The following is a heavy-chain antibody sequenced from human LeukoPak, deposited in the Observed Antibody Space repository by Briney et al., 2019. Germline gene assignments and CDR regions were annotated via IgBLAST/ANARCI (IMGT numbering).Heavy chain of an antibody. CDR2: IYYSGST. D-gene: IGHD2/OR15-2a*01. CDR3: ARGDGNYFDY. Sequence: SETLSLTCTVSGGSISSYYWSWLRQPPGKGLEWIGYIYYSGSTNYNPSLKSRVTISVDTSKNQFSLKLSAVTAADTAVYYCARGDGNYFDYWDEGTLVTVFS. J-gene: IGHJ4*02. CDR1: GGSISSYY. V-gene: IGHV4-59*01.